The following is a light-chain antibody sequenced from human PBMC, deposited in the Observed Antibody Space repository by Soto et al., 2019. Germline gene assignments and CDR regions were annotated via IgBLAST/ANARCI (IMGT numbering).Light chain of an antibody. Sequence: IGLTQSRGALSWTWRGRATLSCRASQSVSSSYLAWYQQKPGQAPRLLIYGASSRATGIAARFSGSGSGTDFTLTISRLEPEDFAVDYCQQYGSSRRTFGQGTKVDIK. CDR2: GAS. CDR1: QSVSSSY. CDR3: QQYGSSRRT. J-gene: IGKJ1*01. V-gene: IGKV3-20*01.